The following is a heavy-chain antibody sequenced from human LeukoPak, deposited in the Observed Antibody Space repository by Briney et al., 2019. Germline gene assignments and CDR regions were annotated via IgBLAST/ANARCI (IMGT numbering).Heavy chain of an antibody. CDR3: ARIQGNAFDI. CDR2: IYYSGST. CDR1: GGSISGTRHY. V-gene: IGHV4-39*07. D-gene: IGHD5-18*01. J-gene: IGHJ3*02. Sequence: SETLSLTCTVSGGSISGTRHYWGWIRQPPGKGLEWIGSIYYSGSTYYNPSLKSRVTISIDTSKNQFSLKLSSVTAADTAVYYCARIQGNAFDIWGQGTMVTVS.